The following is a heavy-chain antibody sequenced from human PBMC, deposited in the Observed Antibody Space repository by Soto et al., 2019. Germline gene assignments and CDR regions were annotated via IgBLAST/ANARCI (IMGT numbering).Heavy chain of an antibody. CDR3: ARDLAKCGGSPGFDHCVHTRLFSDS. CDR1: SYTFNTYG. Sequence: ASVKFSDRASSYTFNTYGISLVRQAPEQGLEWMGWISPYNGDTNSAPKLQDRVTMTRDTSLSTVYMTLTRLTSDDTAVYYCARDLAKCGGSPGFDHCVHTRLFSDS. J-gene: IGHJ5*01. D-gene: IGHD3-9*01. CDR2: ISPYNGDT. V-gene: IGHV1-18*01.